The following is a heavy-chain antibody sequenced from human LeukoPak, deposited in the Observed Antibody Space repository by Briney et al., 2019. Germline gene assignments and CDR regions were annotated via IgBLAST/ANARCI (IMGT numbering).Heavy chain of an antibody. CDR1: GFTFSSYS. CDR2: ISSSSSYI. D-gene: IGHD3-3*01. CDR3: AKPFGFLEWLYGGYFDS. Sequence: GGSLRLSCAASGFTFSSYSMNWVRQAPGKGLEWVSSISSSSSYIYYADSVKGRFTISRDNAKNSLYLQMHSLTAEDTAVYYCAKPFGFLEWLYGGYFDSWGQGTLVTVSS. V-gene: IGHV3-21*04. J-gene: IGHJ4*02.